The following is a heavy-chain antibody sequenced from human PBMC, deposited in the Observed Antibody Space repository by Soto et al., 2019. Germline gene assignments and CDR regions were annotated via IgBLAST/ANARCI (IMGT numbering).Heavy chain of an antibody. CDR1: GGSISSYY. J-gene: IGHJ4*02. CDR2: IYYSGST. CDR3: ARAVLPATAPFDY. Sequence: QVQLQESGPRLVKPSETLSLTCIVSGGSISSYYWSWIRQPPGKGLEWIGYIYYSGSTNYNPSLKSRFTISADTSKNQFSLKLSSVTAADTAVYYCARAVLPATAPFDYWGQGTLVTVSS. V-gene: IGHV4-59*01. D-gene: IGHD2-2*01.